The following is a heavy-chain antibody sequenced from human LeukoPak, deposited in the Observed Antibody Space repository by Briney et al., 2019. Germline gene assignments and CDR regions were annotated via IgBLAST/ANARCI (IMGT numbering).Heavy chain of an antibody. D-gene: IGHD6-19*01. CDR2: ISSSSSYI. CDR1: GFTFSSYS. J-gene: IGHJ6*01. V-gene: IGHV3-21*04. Sequence: GGSLRLSCAASGFTFSSYSMNWVRQAPGKGLEWVSSISSSSSYIYYADSVKGRFTISRDNAKNSLYLQMNSLRAEDTALYYCAKXDGXGXXGXXGXXVWXXXTXVTVSS. CDR3: AKXDGXGXXGXXGXXV.